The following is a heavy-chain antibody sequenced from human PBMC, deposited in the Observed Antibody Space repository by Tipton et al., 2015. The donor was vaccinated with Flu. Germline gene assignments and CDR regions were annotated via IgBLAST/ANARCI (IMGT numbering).Heavy chain of an antibody. CDR3: ARVPSGDNWPKTSFYHGMDV. CDR1: GGSIRSHY. CDR2: IYYSGTT. D-gene: IGHD5-24*01. Sequence: TLSLTCTISGGSIRSHYWTWIRQPPGKGLEWIGYIYYSGTTNYNPSLESRLTISVDTFKNQFSLNLNSLTAADTAVYYCARVPSGDNWPKTSFYHGMDVWGQGTTVIISS. J-gene: IGHJ6*02. V-gene: IGHV4-59*11.